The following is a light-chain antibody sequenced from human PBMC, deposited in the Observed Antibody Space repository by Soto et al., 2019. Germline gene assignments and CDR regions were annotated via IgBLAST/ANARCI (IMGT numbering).Light chain of an antibody. V-gene: IGKV3-20*01. CDR1: QSVSSSY. CDR2: GAS. CDR3: QQYDSSPRA. Sequence: DILLTQSPGTLSLSPGERAALSCRASQSVSSSYLAWYQQKPGQAPRLLIYGASNRASGIPDRFSGSGSGTYFTLTISRLETDDFAVYYCQQYDSSPRAFGQGTKLEIK. J-gene: IGKJ2*01.